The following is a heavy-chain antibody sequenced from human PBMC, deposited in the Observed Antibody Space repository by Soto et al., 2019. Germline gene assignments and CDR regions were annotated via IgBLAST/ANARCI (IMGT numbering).Heavy chain of an antibody. CDR2: LKSKAFGGTA. V-gene: IGHV3-15*05. CDR1: GLTLSHVR. CDR3: TTDRPWTPGGVIES. J-gene: IGHJ3*01. D-gene: IGHD3-16*02. Sequence: EVQVVESGGGLVKSGESRRLSCAGSGLTLSHVRMTWVRQGPGKEPEWVGRLKSKAFGGTADYASFVKGRFSMSIDDSKNTMYLQMDFLKPEDTGVYYCTTDRPWTPGGVIESWGQGTRVTVAS.